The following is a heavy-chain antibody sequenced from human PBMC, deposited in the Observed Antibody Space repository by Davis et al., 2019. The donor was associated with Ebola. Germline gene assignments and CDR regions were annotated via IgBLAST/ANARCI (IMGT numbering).Heavy chain of an antibody. V-gene: IGHV3-23*01. CDR1: GFTFSSYW. CDR2: ISGSGGST. J-gene: IGHJ5*02. D-gene: IGHD1-1*01. Sequence: GESLKISCAASGFTFSSYWMHWVRQAPGKGLELVSVISGSGGSTYYADSVKGRFTISRDNSKNTLYLQMNSLRADDTAVYYCAKITTTTGGSFDPWGQGTLVTVSS. CDR3: AKITTTTGGSFDP.